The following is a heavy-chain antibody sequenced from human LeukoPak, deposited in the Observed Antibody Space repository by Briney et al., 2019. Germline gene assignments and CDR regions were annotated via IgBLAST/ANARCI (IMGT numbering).Heavy chain of an antibody. CDR2: IYYSGDT. CDR1: GGSISSDH. CDR3: ARSRYSYGLVDY. V-gene: IGHV4-59*01. J-gene: IGHJ4*02. D-gene: IGHD5-18*01. Sequence: PSETLSLTCTVSGGSISSDHWSWIRQPPGKGLEWIGYIYYSGDTNYNPSLKSRVTISVDTSKNQFSLKLSSVTAADTAVYYCARSRYSYGLVDYWGQGTLVTVSS.